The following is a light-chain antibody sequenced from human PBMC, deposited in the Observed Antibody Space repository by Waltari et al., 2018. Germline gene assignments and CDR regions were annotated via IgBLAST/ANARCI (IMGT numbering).Light chain of an antibody. Sequence: ELVLTQSPGTLSLSPGERATPSCRTSQSVTTALAWYQQKPGQAPRLLIYGASNSATGIPDRFSGSGSGTDFSLTISSLEPEDFAVYYCQHYLRLPVTFGQGTKVEVK. CDR3: QHYLRLPVT. V-gene: IGKV3-20*01. CDR2: GAS. J-gene: IGKJ1*01. CDR1: QSVTTA.